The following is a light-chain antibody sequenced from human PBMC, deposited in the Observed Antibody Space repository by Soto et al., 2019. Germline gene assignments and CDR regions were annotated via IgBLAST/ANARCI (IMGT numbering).Light chain of an antibody. Sequence: QSALTQHASVSGSPGQSITISCTGTSSDVGGYNYVSWYQQHPGKAPKLMIYDVSNRPSGVSNRFSGSKSGNTASLTISGLQAADEADYYCSSYTSSSTLDFGTGTKVTVL. J-gene: IGLJ1*01. CDR2: DVS. CDR3: SSYTSSSTLD. CDR1: SSDVGGYNY. V-gene: IGLV2-14*01.